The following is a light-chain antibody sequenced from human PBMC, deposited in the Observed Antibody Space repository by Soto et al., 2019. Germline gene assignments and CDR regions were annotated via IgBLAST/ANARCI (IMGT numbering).Light chain of an antibody. Sequence: ETVLTQSPGTLSLSPGERATLSCRASQSVSTNYLACYQQKPCLAPRLVIYGTTSRATGIPDRFSGSGSGTDFTLTISRLEPEDFAVYYCQQYSGSSYTFGQGTKLEI. J-gene: IGKJ2*01. CDR3: QQYSGSSYT. V-gene: IGKV3-20*01. CDR2: GTT. CDR1: QSVSTNY.